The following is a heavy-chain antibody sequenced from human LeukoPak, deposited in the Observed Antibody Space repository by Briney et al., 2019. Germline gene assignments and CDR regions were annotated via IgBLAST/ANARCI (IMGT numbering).Heavy chain of an antibody. V-gene: IGHV4-38-2*02. CDR2: IYHSGST. D-gene: IGHD3-16*01. J-gene: IGHJ6*03. CDR1: GESFSDYY. CDR3: AREGSLGGYYYYYYMDV. Sequence: SETLSLTCRVYGESFSDYYCAWIRQPPGKGLEWIGSIYHSGSTYYNPSLKSRVTISVDTSKNQFSLKLSSVTAADTAVYYCAREGSLGGYYYYYYMDVWGKGTTVTVSS.